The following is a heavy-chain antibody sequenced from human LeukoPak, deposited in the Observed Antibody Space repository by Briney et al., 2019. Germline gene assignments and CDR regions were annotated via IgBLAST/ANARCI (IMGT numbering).Heavy chain of an antibody. J-gene: IGHJ4*02. Sequence: GGSLRLSCAASGFTVSSNYMSWVRQAPGKGLEWVSVIYSGGSTYYADSVKGLFTISRDNSKNTLYLQMNSLRAEDTAVYYCASHSPYGDYVGYWGQGTLVTVSS. CDR1: GFTVSSNY. CDR2: IYSGGST. D-gene: IGHD4-17*01. CDR3: ASHSPYGDYVGY. V-gene: IGHV3-53*01.